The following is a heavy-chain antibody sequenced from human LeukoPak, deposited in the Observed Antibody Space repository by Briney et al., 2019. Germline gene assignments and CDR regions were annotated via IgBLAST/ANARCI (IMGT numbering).Heavy chain of an antibody. CDR3: AWGRQLNFFDL. D-gene: IGHD2-2*01. V-gene: IGHV4-39*01. Sequence: SETLSLTCTVSGGSISSRPYYWGWIRQPPGKGLEWLGSFSYSGSTYYKPSLKSRVTISVDTSKNQFSLKLSSMTAADTAVYYCAWGRQLNFFDLWGQGTLVTVSS. J-gene: IGHJ4*02. CDR2: FSYSGST. CDR1: GGSISSRPYY.